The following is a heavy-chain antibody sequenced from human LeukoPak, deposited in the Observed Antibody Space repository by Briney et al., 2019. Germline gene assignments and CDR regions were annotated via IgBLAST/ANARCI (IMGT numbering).Heavy chain of an antibody. Sequence: GASVKVSCKASGYTFSDHYIQWVRQAPGQGLEWMGGIIPIFGTANYAQKFQGRVTITTDESTSTAYMELSSLRSEDTAVYYCARGGGSGSYYVDYWGQGTLVTVSS. J-gene: IGHJ4*02. CDR2: IIPIFGTA. CDR3: ARGGGSGSYYVDY. V-gene: IGHV1-69*05. CDR1: GYTFSDHY. D-gene: IGHD3-10*01.